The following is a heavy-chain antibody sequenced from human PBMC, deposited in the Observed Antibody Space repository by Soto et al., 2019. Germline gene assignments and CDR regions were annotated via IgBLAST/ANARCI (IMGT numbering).Heavy chain of an antibody. D-gene: IGHD2-8*02. CDR3: AAGYSTGLDAFDI. Sequence: EVQLVQSGAEAKKPGESLRISCKGSGYNFANFWIGWVRQMPGKGLEWMGMIFPGDSDTKNSPSLEGQITMSVDKSDSSAYLQWRSLQASDTAIYYCAAGYSTGLDAFDIWGQGTMVTVSS. J-gene: IGHJ3*02. CDR2: IFPGDSDT. V-gene: IGHV5-51*01. CDR1: GYNFANFW.